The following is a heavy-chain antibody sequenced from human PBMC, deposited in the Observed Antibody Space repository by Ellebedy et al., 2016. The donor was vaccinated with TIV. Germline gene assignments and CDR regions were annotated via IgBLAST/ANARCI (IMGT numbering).Heavy chain of an antibody. D-gene: IGHD5-12*01. CDR1: GYTFTSYY. CDR3: ARMLVATSNYGMDV. CDR2: IKQSGGSK. J-gene: IGHJ6*02. V-gene: IGHV1-46*01. Sequence: ASVKVSCKASGYTFTSYYMDWVRQAPGQGLEWMGIIKQSGGSKSYAQKFQGRVTMTRDTSTSPVYMELSSLRSEDTAVYYCARMLVATSNYGMDVWGQGTTVTVSS.